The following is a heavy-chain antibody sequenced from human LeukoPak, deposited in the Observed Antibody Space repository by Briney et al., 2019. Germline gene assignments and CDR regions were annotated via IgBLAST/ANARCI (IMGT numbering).Heavy chain of an antibody. CDR2: ISGSGDKT. Sequence: GSLRLSCAASGFPFSTFEMTWVRQAPGKGLEWVSFISGSGDKTYYADSVKGRFTISRDDSKNTLYLQLNSLGAEDTALYYCVKGGWLDYWGQGALVTVSS. D-gene: IGHD5-12*01. CDR3: VKGGWLDY. J-gene: IGHJ4*02. CDR1: GFPFSTFE. V-gene: IGHV3-23*01.